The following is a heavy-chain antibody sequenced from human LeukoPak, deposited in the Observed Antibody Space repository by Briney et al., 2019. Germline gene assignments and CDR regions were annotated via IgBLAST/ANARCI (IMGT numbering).Heavy chain of an antibody. V-gene: IGHV4-39*01. Sequence: PSETLSLTCTVSGGSISSSSYYWGWIRQPPGKGLEWIGSIYYSGSTYYKPALKSRVTISVDTSKNQFSLKLSSVTAADTAVYYCARHVGAAPKTSYWYFDLWGRGTLVTVSS. D-gene: IGHD1-1*01. J-gene: IGHJ2*01. CDR3: ARHVGAAPKTSYWYFDL. CDR2: IYYSGST. CDR1: GGSISSSSYY.